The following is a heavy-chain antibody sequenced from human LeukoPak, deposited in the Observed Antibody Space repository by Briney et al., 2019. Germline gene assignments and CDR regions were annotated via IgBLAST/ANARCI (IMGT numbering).Heavy chain of an antibody. CDR1: GGTFSSYA. J-gene: IGHJ4*02. V-gene: IGHV1-69*04. CDR2: IIPILGIA. CDR3: AREYSSGCPED. Sequence: GASVKVSCKASGGTFSSYAISWVRQAPGQGLEWMGRIIPILGIANYAQKFQGRVTITADKSTSTAYMELSSLRSEDTAVYYCAREYSSGCPEDWGQGTLVTVSS. D-gene: IGHD6-19*01.